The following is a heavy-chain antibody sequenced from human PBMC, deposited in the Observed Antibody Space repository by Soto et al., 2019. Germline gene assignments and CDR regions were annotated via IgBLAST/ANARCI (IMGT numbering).Heavy chain of an antibody. CDR1: GFTFSSYG. Sequence: GGSLRLSCAASGFTFSSYGMHWVRQAPGKGLEWVAVIWYDGSNKYYADSVKGRFTISRDNSKNTLYLQMNSLRAEDTAVYYCAREVGQQRYYYYYYGMDVWGQGTTVTVSS. J-gene: IGHJ6*02. CDR2: IWYDGSNK. V-gene: IGHV3-33*01. CDR3: AREVGQQRYYYYYYGMDV. D-gene: IGHD6-13*01.